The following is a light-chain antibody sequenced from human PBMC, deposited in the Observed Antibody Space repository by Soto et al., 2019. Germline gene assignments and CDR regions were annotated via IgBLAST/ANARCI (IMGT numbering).Light chain of an antibody. CDR3: SSYTSSSTPVV. CDR2: DVS. Sequence: QSALTQPDSVSGSPGQPITISSTGTSSDVGGYNYVSWYQQHPGKAPKLMIYDVSNRPSGVSNRFSGSKSGNTASLTISGLQAEDEADYYCSSYTSSSTPVVFGGGTKLTVL. J-gene: IGLJ2*01. V-gene: IGLV2-14*01. CDR1: SSDVGGYNY.